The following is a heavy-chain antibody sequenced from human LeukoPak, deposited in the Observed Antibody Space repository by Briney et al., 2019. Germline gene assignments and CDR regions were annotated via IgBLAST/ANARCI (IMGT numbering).Heavy chain of an antibody. J-gene: IGHJ4*02. D-gene: IGHD2-2*01. CDR1: GYSISSGNY. CDR3: AKGYCRGNSCYDDRGAFDY. Sequence: SETLSLTCSVSGYSISSGNYWGWIRLPPRKGLQWIGSIYHSGSTYYNPSLKSRVTRSVDTSKNHFSLKLSSVTAAHTAVYYCAKGYCRGNSCYDDRGAFDYWGQGTLVTVSS. V-gene: IGHV4-38-2*02. CDR2: IYHSGST.